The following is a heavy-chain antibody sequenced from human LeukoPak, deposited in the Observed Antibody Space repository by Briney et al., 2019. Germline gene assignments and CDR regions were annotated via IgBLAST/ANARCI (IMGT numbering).Heavy chain of an antibody. Sequence: GGSLRLSCATSGFTFSSYVMHWVRQAPGKGLEWVALIWYDGSNKYYADSVKGRFTISRDNSNNTLYLQMNSLRAEDTAVYYCARVSCSSTSCSLPYYWGQGTLVTVSS. V-gene: IGHV3-33*01. D-gene: IGHD2-2*01. CDR1: GFTFSSYV. J-gene: IGHJ4*02. CDR3: ARVSCSSTSCSLPYY. CDR2: IWYDGSNK.